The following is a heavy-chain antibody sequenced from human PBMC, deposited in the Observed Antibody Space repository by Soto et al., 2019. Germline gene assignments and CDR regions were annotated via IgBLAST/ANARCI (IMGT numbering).Heavy chain of an antibody. CDR2: IYYSGST. J-gene: IGHJ5*02. D-gene: IGHD3-10*01. Sequence: SETLSLTCTVSGGSISSSSYYWGWIRQPPGKGLEWIGSIYYSGSTYYNPSLKSRVTISVDTSKNQFSLKLSSVTAADTAVYYCFGELSASDGKNWFDPWGQGTLVTVSS. V-gene: IGHV4-39*01. CDR1: GGSISSSSYY. CDR3: FGELSASDGKNWFDP.